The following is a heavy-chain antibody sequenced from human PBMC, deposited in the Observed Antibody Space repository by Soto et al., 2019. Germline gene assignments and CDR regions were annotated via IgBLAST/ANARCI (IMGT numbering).Heavy chain of an antibody. J-gene: IGHJ6*02. CDR2: ISHSGST. V-gene: IGHV4-34*01. D-gene: IGHD6-13*01. CDR1: GGSFSGYY. CDR3: ATTGPGGLAGDYYGMDV. Sequence: SETLSLTCAVYGGSFSGYYWSWIRQPPGKGLEWIGEISHSGSTNYNPSLKSRVTISVDTSKNQFSLKLSPVTAADTAVYYCATTGPGGLAGDYYGMDVWGQGTTVTVSS.